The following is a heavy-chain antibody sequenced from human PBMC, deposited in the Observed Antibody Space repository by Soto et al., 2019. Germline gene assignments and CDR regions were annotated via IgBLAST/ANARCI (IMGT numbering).Heavy chain of an antibody. CDR1: GYSFTSYW. J-gene: IGHJ6*02. CDR2: IYPGDSDT. CDR3: ARTAAAGKYYYGMDG. D-gene: IGHD6-13*01. Sequence: PGESLKISCKGSGYSFTSYWIGWVRQMPGKGLESMGIIYPGDSDTRYSPSFQGQVTISADKSISTAYLQWSSLKASDTAMYYCARTAAAGKYYYGMDGWGQGTTVTFSS. V-gene: IGHV5-51*01.